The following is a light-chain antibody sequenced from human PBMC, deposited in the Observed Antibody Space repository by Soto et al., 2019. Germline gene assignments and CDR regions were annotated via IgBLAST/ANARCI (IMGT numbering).Light chain of an antibody. J-gene: IGLJ1*01. CDR1: SSNIGAGYD. CDR3: QSYVRSLSDHV. V-gene: IGLV1-40*01. CDR2: GNS. Sequence: QSVLTQPPSVSVAPGPRVTISCTGSSSNIGAGYDVHLYRQLPGTAPKLLIYGNSNRPAGVPDRFAGSKSGTSASLAITGLQAEDDASSYCQSYVRSLSDHVCGTGTKLTVL.